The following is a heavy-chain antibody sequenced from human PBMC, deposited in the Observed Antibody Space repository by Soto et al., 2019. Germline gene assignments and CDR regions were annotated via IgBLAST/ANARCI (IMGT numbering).Heavy chain of an antibody. CDR2: ISGSGGT. CDR3: AKDRKGSGPDFDL. J-gene: IGHJ2*01. V-gene: IGHV3-23*01. CDR1: GFTFLNYD. Sequence: EVQLLESGGDLVQPGGSLRLSCVASGFTFLNYDMHWVRQAPGKGLEWVAGISGSGGTFDANSVRGRFTISKDDSKNTLYLQMNSLSVEDTALYYCAKDRKGSGPDFDLWGRGTLVTVSS. D-gene: IGHD3-10*01.